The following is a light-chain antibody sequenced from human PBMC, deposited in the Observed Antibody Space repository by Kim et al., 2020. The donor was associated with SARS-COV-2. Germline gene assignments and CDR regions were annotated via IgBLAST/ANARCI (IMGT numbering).Light chain of an antibody. J-gene: IGKJ2*02. V-gene: IGKV1-5*01. CDR2: HAS. Sequence: DIQMTQSPSTLSASVGDRVTITCRASQSISSWLAWYQQKTGKAPKLLIYHASSLESGVPSRFSGSGSGTEFTLTISSLQPDDFATYYCQQYNSYPWTFGQGTKLEI. CDR1: QSISSW. CDR3: QQYNSYPWT.